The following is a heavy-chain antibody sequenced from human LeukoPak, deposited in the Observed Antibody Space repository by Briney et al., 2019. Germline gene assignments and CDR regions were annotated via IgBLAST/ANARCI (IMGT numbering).Heavy chain of an antibody. CDR1: GFTFSSYS. Sequence: GGSLRLSCAASGFTFSSYSMNWVRQAPGKGLEWVSSISSSSYIYYADSVKGRFTISRDNAKNTLYPQMNSLRAEDTAVYYCARDQGYYYDSSGYFGEFDYWGQGTLVTVSS. D-gene: IGHD3-22*01. J-gene: IGHJ4*02. CDR3: ARDQGYYYDSSGYFGEFDY. V-gene: IGHV3-21*01. CDR2: ISSSSYI.